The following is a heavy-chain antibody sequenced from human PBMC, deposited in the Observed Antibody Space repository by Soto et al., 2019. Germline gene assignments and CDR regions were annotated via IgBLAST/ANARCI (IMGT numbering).Heavy chain of an antibody. V-gene: IGHV1-69*13. CDR3: ARCISYGSGSYFHYYYGMDV. CDR2: IIPIFGTA. J-gene: IGHJ6*02. Sequence: ASVKVSCKASGGTFSSYAISWVRQAPGQGLEWMGGIIPIFGTANYAQKFQGRVTITADESTSTAYMELSSLRSEDTAVYYCARCISYGSGSYFHYYYGMDVWGQGTTVTV. CDR1: GGTFSSYA. D-gene: IGHD3-10*01.